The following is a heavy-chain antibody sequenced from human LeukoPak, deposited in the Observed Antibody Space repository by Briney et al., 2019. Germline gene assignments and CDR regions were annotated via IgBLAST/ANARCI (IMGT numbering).Heavy chain of an antibody. CDR2: IKQDGSEK. V-gene: IGHV3-7*01. Sequence: GGSLRLPCAASGFTFSSYWMSWVRQAPGKGLEWVANIKQDGSEKYYVDSVKGRFTISRDNAKNSLYLQMNSLRAEDTAVYYCARDIRYSYGYAADYWGQGTLVTVSS. CDR1: GFTFSSYW. CDR3: ARDIRYSYGYAADY. J-gene: IGHJ4*02. D-gene: IGHD5-18*01.